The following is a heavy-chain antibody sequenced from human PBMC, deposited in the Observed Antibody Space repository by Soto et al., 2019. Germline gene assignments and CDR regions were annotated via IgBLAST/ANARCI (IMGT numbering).Heavy chain of an antibody. D-gene: IGHD3-9*01. CDR1: GFAFSSYG. CDR2: ISYDGSNK. CDR3: AKGGDYDILTGQSYFDY. V-gene: IGHV3-30*18. Sequence: PGGSLRLSCAASGFAFSSYGMHWVRQAPGKGLEWVAVISYDGSNKYYADSVKGRFTISRDNSKNTLYLQMNSLRAEDTAVYYCAKGGDYDILTGQSYFDYWGQGTLVTVSS. J-gene: IGHJ4*02.